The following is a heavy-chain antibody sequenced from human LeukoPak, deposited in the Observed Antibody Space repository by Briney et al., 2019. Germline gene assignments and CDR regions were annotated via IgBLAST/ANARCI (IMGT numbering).Heavy chain of an antibody. V-gene: IGHV4-4*07. CDR2: IYTSGST. J-gene: IGHJ3*02. CDR1: GGSISSYY. Sequence: SETLSLTCTVSGGSISSYYWSWIRQPAGKGLEWIGRIYTSGSTNYNPSLKSRVTISVDTSKNQFSLKLSSVTAADTAVYYCASAYYELDAFDIWGQGTMVTVSP. D-gene: IGHD3-16*01. CDR3: ASAYYELDAFDI.